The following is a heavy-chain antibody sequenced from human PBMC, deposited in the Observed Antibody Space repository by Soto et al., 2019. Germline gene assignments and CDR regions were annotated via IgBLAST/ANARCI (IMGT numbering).Heavy chain of an antibody. Sequence: SETLSLTCTVSGGSISSGDYCWSWIRQHPGKGLEWIGYIYYSGSTHYNPSLKSRVTISVDTSKNQFSLKLSSVTAADTAVYYCARWWSGSRQGFDPWGQGTLVTVSS. D-gene: IGHD3-3*01. J-gene: IGHJ5*02. V-gene: IGHV4-31*03. CDR3: ARWWSGSRQGFDP. CDR1: GGSISSGDYC. CDR2: IYYSGST.